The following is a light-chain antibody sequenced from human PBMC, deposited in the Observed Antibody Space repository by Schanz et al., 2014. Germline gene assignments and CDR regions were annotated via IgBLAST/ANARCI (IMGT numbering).Light chain of an antibody. CDR2: DVS. CDR3: CSYAGSRTFVL. CDR1: SSDVGGYNY. V-gene: IGLV2-23*02. J-gene: IGLJ3*02. Sequence: QSALTQPASVSGSPGQSITISCTGTSSDVGGYNYVSWYQHHPGKAPKLIIYDVSKRPSGVSSRFSGSKSANTASLTISGLQAEDEATYYCCSYAGSRTFVLFGGGTKLTVL.